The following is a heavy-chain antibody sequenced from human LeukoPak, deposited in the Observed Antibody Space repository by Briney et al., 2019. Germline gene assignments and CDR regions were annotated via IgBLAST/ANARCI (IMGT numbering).Heavy chain of an antibody. CDR3: TKGRVGLPYYFDF. Sequence: GGSLRLSCAASGFTFSSYWMSWVRQVPGKGLEWVSAISGSSAGTNYADSVKGRFTISRDNSKSTLYLHMNSLRAEDTAVYYCTKGRVGLPYYFDFWGQGTLVTVSS. CDR1: GFTFSSYW. J-gene: IGHJ4*02. V-gene: IGHV3-23*01. CDR2: ISGSSAGT. D-gene: IGHD3/OR15-3a*01.